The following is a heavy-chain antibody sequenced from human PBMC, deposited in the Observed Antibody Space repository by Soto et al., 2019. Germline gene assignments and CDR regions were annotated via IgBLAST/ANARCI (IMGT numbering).Heavy chain of an antibody. Sequence: GASVKVSCKASGYTFTGYYMHWVRQAPGQGLEWMGWINPNSGGTNYAQKFQGWVTMTRDTSISTAYMELSRLRSDDTAVYYCARDSSITMVRGVIIPVGMHVWGEGHTV. CDR1: GYTFTGYY. CDR2: INPNSGGT. D-gene: IGHD3-10*01. V-gene: IGHV1-2*04. CDR3: ARDSSITMVRGVIIPVGMHV. J-gene: IGHJ6*02.